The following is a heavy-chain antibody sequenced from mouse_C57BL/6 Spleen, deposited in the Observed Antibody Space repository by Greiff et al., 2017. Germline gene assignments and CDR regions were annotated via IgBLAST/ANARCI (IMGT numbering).Heavy chain of an antibody. CDR1: GYAFSSSW. Sequence: QVQLQQSGPELVKPGASVKISCKASGYAFSSSWMNWVKQRPGKGLEWIGRIYPGDGDTNYNGKFKGKATLTADKSSSTAYMQLSGLTSGDSAVYFGARSGDYGWFAYGAQGILVTASA. J-gene: IGHJ3*01. V-gene: IGHV1-82*01. D-gene: IGHD2-4*01. CDR2: IYPGDGDT. CDR3: ARSGDYGWFAY.